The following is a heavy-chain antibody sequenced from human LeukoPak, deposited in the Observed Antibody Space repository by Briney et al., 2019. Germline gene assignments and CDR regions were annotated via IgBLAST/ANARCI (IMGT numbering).Heavy chain of an antibody. CDR1: GGSISSGGYS. V-gene: IGHV4-30-2*01. D-gene: IGHD2-2*01. CDR3: ARGYCSSTSCSNWFDP. J-gene: IGHJ5*02. CDR2: IYHSGST. Sequence: SETLSLTCAVSGGSISSGGYSWSWIRQPPGKGLEWIGYIYHSGSTYYNPSLKSRVTISVDRSKNQFSPKLSSATAADTAVYYCARGYCSSTSCSNWFDPWGQGTLVTVSS.